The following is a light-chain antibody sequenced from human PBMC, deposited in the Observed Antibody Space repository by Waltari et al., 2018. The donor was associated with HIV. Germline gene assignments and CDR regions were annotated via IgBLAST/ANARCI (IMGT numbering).Light chain of an antibody. J-gene: IGKJ4*01. CDR2: DAS. CDR3: QQRNNWPSFS. V-gene: IGKV3-11*01. CDR1: QSVSSY. Sequence: EVVFTQSPATLSLSPGTTATLSCRASQSVSSYLAWYQQKPGQAPRLLIYDASNRATGIPPRFSGSGSGTDFTLTISSLEPEDFAVYYCQQRNNWPSFSFGGGTKVEIK.